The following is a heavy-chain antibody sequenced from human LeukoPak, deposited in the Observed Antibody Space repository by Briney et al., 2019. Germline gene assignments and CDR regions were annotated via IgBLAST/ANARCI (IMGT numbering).Heavy chain of an antibody. CDR2: IYHSGST. Sequence: SETLSLTCAVSGYSISSGYYWGWIRQPPGKGLEWIGSIYHSGSTYYNPSLKGRVTISVDTSKNQFSLRLNSVTAADTAFYYCARHSPVAATIFYFWGQGTLVTVSS. CDR3: ARHSPVAATIFYF. CDR1: GYSISSGYY. V-gene: IGHV4-38-2*01. J-gene: IGHJ4*02. D-gene: IGHD2-15*01.